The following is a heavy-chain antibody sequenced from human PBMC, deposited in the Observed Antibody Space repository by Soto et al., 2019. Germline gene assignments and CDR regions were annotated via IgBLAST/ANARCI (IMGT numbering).Heavy chain of an antibody. J-gene: IGHJ5*02. CDR2: IYYSGST. CDR1: GGSISSSSYY. V-gene: IGHV4-39*01. CDR3: ARVGRFLEWFYNWFDP. D-gene: IGHD3-3*01. Sequence: SETLSLTCTVSGGSISSSSYYWGWIRQPPGKGLEWIGSIYYSGSTYYNPSLKSRVTISVDTSKNQFSLKLSSVTAADTAVYYCARVGRFLEWFYNWFDPWGQGTLVTVSS.